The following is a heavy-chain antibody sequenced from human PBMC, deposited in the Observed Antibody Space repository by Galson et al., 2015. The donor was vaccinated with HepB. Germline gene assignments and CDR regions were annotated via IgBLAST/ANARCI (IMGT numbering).Heavy chain of an antibody. CDR3: ARDSPKPGELSRYYFDY. V-gene: IGHV1-69*01. CDR1: GGTFSSYA. J-gene: IGHJ4*02. D-gene: IGHD3-10*01. Sequence: QSGAEVKKPGESLRISCKASGGTFSSYAISWVRQAPGQGLEWMGGIIPIFGTANYAQKFQGRVTITADESTSTAYMELSSLRSEDTAVYCCARDSPKPGELSRYYFDYWGQGTLVTVSS. CDR2: IIPIFGTA.